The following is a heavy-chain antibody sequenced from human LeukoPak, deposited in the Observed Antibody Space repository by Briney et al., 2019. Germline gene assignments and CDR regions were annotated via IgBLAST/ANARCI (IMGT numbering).Heavy chain of an antibody. J-gene: IGHJ6*03. CDR1: GFTFSSYN. CDR3: ARGVSTMIVSYYYYYYMDV. D-gene: IGHD3-22*01. CDR2: ISDSSTTI. Sequence: PGGSLRLSCAASGFTFSSYNMNWVRQAPGKGLEWVSYISDSSTTIYYADSVKGRFTISRDNAKNSLYLQMNSLRAEDTAVYYCARGVSTMIVSYYYYYYMDVWGKGTTVTVSS. V-gene: IGHV3-48*01.